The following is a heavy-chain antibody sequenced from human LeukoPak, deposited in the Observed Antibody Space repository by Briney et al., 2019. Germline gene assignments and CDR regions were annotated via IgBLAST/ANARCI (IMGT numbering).Heavy chain of an antibody. V-gene: IGHV3-7*01. D-gene: IGHD2-15*01. J-gene: IGHJ4*02. Sequence: GGSLRLSCAASGFTFSSYWMSWVRQAPGKGLEWVANIKQDGSEKYYVDSVKGRFTISRDNAKNSLYLQMNSLRAEDTAVYYCARDEGGPLGGLLDYWGQGTLVTVSS. CDR1: GFTFSSYW. CDR2: IKQDGSEK. CDR3: ARDEGGPLGGLLDY.